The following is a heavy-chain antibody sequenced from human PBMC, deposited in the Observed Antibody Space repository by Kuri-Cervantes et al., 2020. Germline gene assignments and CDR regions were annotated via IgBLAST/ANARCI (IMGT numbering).Heavy chain of an antibody. CDR2: INHSGST. Sequence: GSLRLSCAVYGGSFSGYYWSWIRQPPGKGLEWIGEINHSGSTNYNPSLKSRVTISVDTSKNQFSLKLSSVTAADTAVYYCAGEKWSSYYYDSSDYYYYGMDVWGQGTTVTVSS. J-gene: IGHJ6*02. V-gene: IGHV4-34*01. CDR3: AGEKWSSYYYDSSDYYYYGMDV. D-gene: IGHD3-22*01. CDR1: GGSFSGYY.